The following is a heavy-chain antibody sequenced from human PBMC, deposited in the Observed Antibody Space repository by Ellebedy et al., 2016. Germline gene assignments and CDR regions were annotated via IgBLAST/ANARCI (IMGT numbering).Heavy chain of an antibody. J-gene: IGHJ3*02. CDR2: IYHSGNT. V-gene: IGHV4-38-2*02. Sequence: SETLSLTXTVSGYSVSNGYYWNWIRQPPGKGLEWIGSIYHSGNTYYYPSLKSRVTISVDTSKNQLSLRLISVAAADTAVYYCARGRYNYGHVDIWGQGTMVTVSS. CDR3: ARGRYNYGHVDI. D-gene: IGHD5-18*01. CDR1: GYSVSNGYY.